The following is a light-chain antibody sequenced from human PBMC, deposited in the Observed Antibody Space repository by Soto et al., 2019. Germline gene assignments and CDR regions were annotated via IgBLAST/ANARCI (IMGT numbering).Light chain of an antibody. CDR2: AAS. Sequence: EIVLTQSPGTLSLSPGERATLSCRASQSVSSSYLAWYQQKPGHAPRLLIYAASSRATGIPDRFSGSGSGTDFTFTISSLQPEDIATYYCQHYDNLPPFTFGPGTKVAIK. CDR3: QHYDNLPPFT. CDR1: QSVSSSY. V-gene: IGKV3-20*01. J-gene: IGKJ3*01.